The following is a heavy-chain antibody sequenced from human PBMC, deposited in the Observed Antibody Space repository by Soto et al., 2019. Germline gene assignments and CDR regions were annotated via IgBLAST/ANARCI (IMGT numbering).Heavy chain of an antibody. CDR3: ARASRKYSGYGDAFDI. CDR1: GYTFTSYG. J-gene: IGHJ3*02. Sequence: ASVKVSCKASGYTFTSYGIGWVRQAPGQGLEWMGWISAYNGNTNYAQKLQGRVTMTTDTSTSTAYMELRSLRSDDTAVYYCARASRKYSGYGDAFDIWGQGTIVTVSS. V-gene: IGHV1-18*01. CDR2: ISAYNGNT. D-gene: IGHD5-12*01.